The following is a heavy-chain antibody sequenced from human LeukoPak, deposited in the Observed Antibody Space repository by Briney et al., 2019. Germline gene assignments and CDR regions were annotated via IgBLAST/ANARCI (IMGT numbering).Heavy chain of an antibody. V-gene: IGHV4-59*02. CDR2: IYSSEYT. J-gene: IGHJ4*02. D-gene: IGHD2-15*01. CDR1: GGSVRNFY. Sequence: SETLSLTCTVSGGSVRNFYWSWIRQPPGKGLEWIGYIYSSEYTNYSPSLKSRVTISADTSKNQVSLKLTSVTAADTAVFYCARGGGGYHVDYWGQGTLVTVSS. CDR3: ARGGGGYHVDY.